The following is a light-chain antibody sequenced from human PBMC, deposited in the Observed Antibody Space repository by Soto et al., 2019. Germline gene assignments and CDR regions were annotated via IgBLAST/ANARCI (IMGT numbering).Light chain of an antibody. CDR2: EGS. CDR1: NNDVANYNL. V-gene: IGLV2-23*01. Sequence: QSALTQPASVSGSPGQSITISCTGTNNDVANYNLVSWYQQHPGKAPKLRIYEGSKRPSGVSNRFSGSKSANTASLTISGLQAEDEADYYCCSYAGSRSWVFCGGTKLTVL. J-gene: IGLJ3*02. CDR3: CSYAGSRSWV.